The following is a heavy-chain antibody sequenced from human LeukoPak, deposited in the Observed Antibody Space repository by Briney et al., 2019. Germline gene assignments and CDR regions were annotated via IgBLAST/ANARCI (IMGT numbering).Heavy chain of an antibody. J-gene: IGHJ4*02. V-gene: IGHV3-48*03. CDR2: ISSSGSTI. Sequence: GGSLRLSCAASGFIFSSYEMNWVRQAPGKGLEWGSYISSSGSTIYYADSVKGRFTISRDNAKNSLYLHMNRLRAEDTAFYYVASVNIWVFDYWGQGTLVTVSS. D-gene: IGHD2/OR15-2a*01. CDR1: GFIFSSYE. CDR3: ASVNIWVFDY.